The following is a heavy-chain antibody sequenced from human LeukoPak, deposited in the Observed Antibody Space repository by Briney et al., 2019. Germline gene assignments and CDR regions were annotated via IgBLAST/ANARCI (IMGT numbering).Heavy chain of an antibody. CDR1: GFTFCRYS. V-gene: IGHV3-21*01. J-gene: IGHJ6*03. CDR3: VRDYFDSSDYPQTYYYYYMDV. D-gene: IGHD3-22*01. Sequence: GGSLRLSCAASGFTFCRYSMIWLRQAPGKGLEWVASLSSTSTFIYSAASVKGRFTISRDTAKNSLFLQMNSLRAEDTAIYYCVRDYFDSSDYPQTYYYYYMDVWGKGTTVTVSS. CDR2: LSSTSTFI.